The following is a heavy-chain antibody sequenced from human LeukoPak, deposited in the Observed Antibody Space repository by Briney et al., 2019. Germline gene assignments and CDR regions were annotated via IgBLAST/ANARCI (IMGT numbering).Heavy chain of an antibody. V-gene: IGHV1-24*01. D-gene: IGHD6-13*01. CDR2: FDPEDGET. Sequence: ASVKVSCKVSGYTLTELSMHWVRQAPGKGREGMGGFDPEDGETIYAQKFQGRVTMTEDTSTDTAYMELSSLRSEDTAVYYCATIAAAGGYYYYGMDVWGQGTTVTVSS. CDR1: GYTLTELS. CDR3: ATIAAAGGYYYYGMDV. J-gene: IGHJ6*02.